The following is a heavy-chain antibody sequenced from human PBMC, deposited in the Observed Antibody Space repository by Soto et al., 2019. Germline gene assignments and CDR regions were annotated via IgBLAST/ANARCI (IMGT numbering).Heavy chain of an antibody. V-gene: IGHV3-30-3*01. CDR1: GFTFSSYA. D-gene: IGHD1-26*01. CDR2: ISYDGSNK. J-gene: IGHJ6*02. CDR3: ARERRGSYYYYYYGMDV. Sequence: QVQLVESGGGVVQPGRSLRLSCAASGFTFSSYAMHWVRQAPGKGLEWVAVISYDGSNKYYADSVKGRFTISRDNSKNTLYLQMNSLRAEDTAVYYCARERRGSYYYYYYGMDVWGQGTTVTVSS.